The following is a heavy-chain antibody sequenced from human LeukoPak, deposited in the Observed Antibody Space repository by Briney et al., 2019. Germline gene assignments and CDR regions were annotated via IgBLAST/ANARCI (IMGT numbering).Heavy chain of an antibody. V-gene: IGHV4-38-2*02. D-gene: IGHD2-2*01. J-gene: IGHJ4*02. CDR2: IYHSGST. CDR3: ARINFLYCSTSNCYSVDS. Sequence: SEALSLTCTVSGYSISSGYYWGWIRQLPGKGLEWIGTIYHSGSTYYNSSLRSRVTISVDTSKNQLFLKLSSLTAADTAIYYCARINFLYCSTSNCYSVDSWGQGTLVTVSS. CDR1: GYSISSGYY.